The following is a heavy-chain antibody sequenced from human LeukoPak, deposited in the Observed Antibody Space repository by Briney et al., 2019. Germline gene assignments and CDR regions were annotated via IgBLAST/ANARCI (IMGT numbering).Heavy chain of an antibody. D-gene: IGHD5-12*01. J-gene: IGHJ4*02. CDR3: ARDPGIVATTPQPDY. V-gene: IGHV3-33*01. Sequence: PGRSLRLSCAASGFTFSSYGMHWVRQAPGKGLEWVAVIWYDGSNKYYADSVKGRFTISRDNSKNTLYLQMNSLRAEDTAVYYCARDPGIVATTPQPDYWGQGTLVTVSS. CDR1: GFTFSSYG. CDR2: IWYDGSNK.